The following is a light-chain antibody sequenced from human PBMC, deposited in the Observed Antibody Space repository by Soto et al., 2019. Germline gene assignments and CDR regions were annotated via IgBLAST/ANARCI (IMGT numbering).Light chain of an antibody. CDR2: GVS. Sequence: DIQVTQSPSSLSASLGDRVAITCRTSQNVAKFLNWYQQRPGKAPKLLILGVSSLQSGVPSRFSGSGSGTEFTLTISSLQPDDCVSYYCQQSYSGPPTFGSGTKVEIK. CDR3: QQSYSGPPT. V-gene: IGKV1-39*01. CDR1: QNVAKF. J-gene: IGKJ2*01.